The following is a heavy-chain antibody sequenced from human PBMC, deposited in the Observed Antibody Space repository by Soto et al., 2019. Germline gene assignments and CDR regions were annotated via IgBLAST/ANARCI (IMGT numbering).Heavy chain of an antibody. Sequence: EVQLVESGGGLVQPGGSLRLSCAASGFTFSTHSMHWVRQAPGKGLEWISYITSSDVTMYADSVKGRFTISRDNAKNSLYLQMNSLRGEDTAVYFCVGEVGFQLIYWGQGNLVTVSS. J-gene: IGHJ4*02. D-gene: IGHD2-2*01. V-gene: IGHV3-48*01. CDR2: ITSSDVTM. CDR3: VGEVGFQLIY. CDR1: GFTFSTHS.